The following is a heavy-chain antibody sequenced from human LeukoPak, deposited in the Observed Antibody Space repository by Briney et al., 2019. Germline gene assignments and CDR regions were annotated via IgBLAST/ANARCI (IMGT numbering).Heavy chain of an antibody. V-gene: IGHV3-74*01. CDR1: GFTFNNYP. J-gene: IGHJ4*02. CDR2: ISSDGSIT. D-gene: IGHD3-10*01. CDR3: ARHLNYYLDY. Sequence: GGSLRLSCAASGFTFNNYPMHWVRQAPGKGLVWVSRISSDGSITSYADSVKGRFTISRDNAKNTLYLQMNSLRAEDTAVYYCARHLNYYLDYWGQGTLVTVSS.